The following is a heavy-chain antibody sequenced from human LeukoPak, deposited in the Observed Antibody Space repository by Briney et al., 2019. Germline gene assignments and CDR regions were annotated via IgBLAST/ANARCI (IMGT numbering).Heavy chain of an antibody. D-gene: IGHD5-12*01. CDR3: ARIGTGYAGDFDY. Sequence: GGSLTLSCAASGFSFSSYWMHWVRQAPGKGLVWVSRINSDGSSTSYADSVKGRFTISRDNAKNTLYLQMNSLRAEDTAVYYCARIGTGYAGDFDYWGQGSLLTVSS. CDR1: GFSFSSYW. CDR2: INSDGSST. V-gene: IGHV3-74*01. J-gene: IGHJ4*02.